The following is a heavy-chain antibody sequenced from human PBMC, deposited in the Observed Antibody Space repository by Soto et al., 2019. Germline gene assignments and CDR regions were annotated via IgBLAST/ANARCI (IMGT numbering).Heavy chain of an antibody. V-gene: IGHV4-4*07. CDR3: ARGGQDFWSGPFDY. D-gene: IGHD3-3*01. Sequence: SETLSLTCTVSYGSIITYFCNWIRQPAGKGLEWIGRIDNSGNTNYNPSLKSRVTMSADTSRNQFSLKLNSVTAADTAVYYCARGGQDFWSGPFDYWGQGALVTVSS. CDR2: IDNSGNT. CDR1: YGSIITYF. J-gene: IGHJ4*02.